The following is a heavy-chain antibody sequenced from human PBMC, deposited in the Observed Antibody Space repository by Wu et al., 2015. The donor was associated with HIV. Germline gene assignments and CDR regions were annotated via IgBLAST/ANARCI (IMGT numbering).Heavy chain of an antibody. CDR1: GGTFSNYA. CDR3: ARDGAYGDGSSSMDV. CDR2: VIPIFGTS. Sequence: QVQLVQSGAEVKKPGSSVKVSCKASGGTFSNYAISWVRQAPGQGLEWMGRVIPIFGTSTYAQRLQGRVTITADESTSTAYMELSSLRSDDTAVYYCARDGAYGDGSSSMDVWGKGTTVTVSS. V-gene: IGHV1-69*13. D-gene: IGHD4-17*01. J-gene: IGHJ6*03.